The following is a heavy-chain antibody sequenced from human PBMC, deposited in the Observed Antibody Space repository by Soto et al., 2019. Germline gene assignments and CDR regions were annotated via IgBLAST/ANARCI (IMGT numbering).Heavy chain of an antibody. CDR1: CGSFSGYY. V-gene: IGHV4-34*01. CDR2: INHSGST. D-gene: IGHD1-26*01. Sequence: SETLSLTCAVYCGSFSGYYWSWIRQPPGKGLEWIGEINHSGSTNYNPSLKSRVTISVDTSKNQFSLKLSSVTAADTAVYYCAVTGGSYSVDYWGQGTLVTVSS. J-gene: IGHJ4*02. CDR3: AVTGGSYSVDY.